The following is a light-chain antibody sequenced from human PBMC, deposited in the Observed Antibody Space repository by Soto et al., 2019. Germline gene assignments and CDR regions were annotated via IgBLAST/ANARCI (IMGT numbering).Light chain of an antibody. J-gene: IGKJ4*01. V-gene: IGKV3-11*01. CDR1: QSISSY. CDR3: QERTDWPLT. Sequence: EIVLTQSPATLSLYPGERATLSCRASQSISSYLAWYQQKPGQAPRLLIYDASERATGIPARFSSSGSGTDFTLTISSLEPEDFAVYYCQERTDWPLTFGGGTKVDIK. CDR2: DAS.